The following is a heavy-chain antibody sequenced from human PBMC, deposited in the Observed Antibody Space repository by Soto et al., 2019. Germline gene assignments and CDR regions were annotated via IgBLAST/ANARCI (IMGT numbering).Heavy chain of an antibody. D-gene: IGHD2-2*01. J-gene: IGHJ6*03. Sequence: ASVKVSCKVSGYTLTELSMHWVRQAPGKGLEWVGGFDPEDGQTIYAQNFQGRVTMTEDTSADTAYMELSSLRSEDTAVYYYATWKRTYCSSSSCRSYFYYYMDVWGKGTTVTVSS. CDR3: ATWKRTYCSSSSCRSYFYYYMDV. CDR1: GYTLTELS. CDR2: FDPEDGQT. V-gene: IGHV1-24*01.